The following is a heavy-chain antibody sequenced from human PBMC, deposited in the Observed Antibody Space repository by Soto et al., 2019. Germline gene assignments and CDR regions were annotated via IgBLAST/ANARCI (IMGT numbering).Heavy chain of an antibody. D-gene: IGHD1-7*01. Sequence: PGESLKISCAASGFTFSSYAMSWVRQAPGKGLEWVSAISGSGGSTYYADSVKGRFTISRDNSKNTLYLQMNSLRAEDTAVYYCAKDQWPYNWNYGKRPFDYWGQGTLVTVSS. CDR1: GFTFSSYA. V-gene: IGHV3-23*01. CDR2: ISGSGGST. CDR3: AKDQWPYNWNYGKRPFDY. J-gene: IGHJ4*02.